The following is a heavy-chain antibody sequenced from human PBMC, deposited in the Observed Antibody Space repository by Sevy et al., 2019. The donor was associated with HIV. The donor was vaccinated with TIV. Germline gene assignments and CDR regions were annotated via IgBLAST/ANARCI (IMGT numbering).Heavy chain of an antibody. Sequence: GGSLRLSCGASGFSISTHAMNWVRQAPGRGLEWISGISATDGSTHYADSVKGRFTISRDNSKNTVHLQMNSLRAEDTALYYCAAGDTAFLADLDSWGQGTLVTVSS. CDR3: AAGDTAFLADLDS. V-gene: IGHV3-23*01. D-gene: IGHD5-18*01. J-gene: IGHJ4*02. CDR2: ISATDGST. CDR1: GFSISTHA.